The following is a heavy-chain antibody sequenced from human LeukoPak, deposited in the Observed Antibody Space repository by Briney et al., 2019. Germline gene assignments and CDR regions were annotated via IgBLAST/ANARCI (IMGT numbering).Heavy chain of an antibody. D-gene: IGHD6-13*01. Sequence: PGGSLRLSCAASGFTFSSYSMNWVRQAPGKGLEWVSYISSSSTIYYADSVKGRFTISRDNAKNSLYLQMNSLRAEDTAVYYCASGHTGYSSSWYNYWGQGTLVTVSS. V-gene: IGHV3-48*01. CDR2: ISSSSTI. J-gene: IGHJ4*02. CDR3: ASGHTGYSSSWYNY. CDR1: GFTFSSYS.